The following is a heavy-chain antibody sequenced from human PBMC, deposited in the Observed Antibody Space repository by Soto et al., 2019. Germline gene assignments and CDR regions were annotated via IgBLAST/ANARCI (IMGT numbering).Heavy chain of an antibody. D-gene: IGHD2-8*01. CDR3: ARDPGYCTNGVCYTGMVDY. CDR1: GYTFTSYG. J-gene: IGHJ4*02. Sequence: ASGKVSCKASGYTFTSYGISWVRQAPGQVLEWMGWISAYNGNTNYAQKLQGRVTMTTDTSTSTAYMELRSLRSDDTAVYYCARDPGYCTNGVCYTGMVDYWGQGTLVTVSS. CDR2: ISAYNGNT. V-gene: IGHV1-18*01.